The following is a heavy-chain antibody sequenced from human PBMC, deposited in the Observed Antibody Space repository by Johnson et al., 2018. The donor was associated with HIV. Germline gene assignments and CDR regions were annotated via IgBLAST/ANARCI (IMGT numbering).Heavy chain of an antibody. J-gene: IGHJ3*02. CDR3: ARGDYVYMDYSAFDI. CDR2: TSYDGSNK. CDR1: EFTFSSYG. V-gene: IGHV3-30*03. Sequence: GRSLRLSCAASEFTFSSYGMHWVRQAPGKGLEWVAVTSYDGSNKYYADSVKGRFTISRDNSTNTLYLQMNSLRDEDTAVYYCARGDYVYMDYSAFDIWGQGTMVTVSS. D-gene: IGHD5/OR15-5a*01.